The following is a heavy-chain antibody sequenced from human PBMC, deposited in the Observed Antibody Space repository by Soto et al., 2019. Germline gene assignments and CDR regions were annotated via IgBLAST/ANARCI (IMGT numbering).Heavy chain of an antibody. CDR1: GFTFSSYW. Sequence: PGGSLRLSCAASGFTFSSYWVSWVRQAPGKGLEWVANIKQDGSEKYYVDSVKGRFTISRDNAKNSLYLQMNSLRAEDTAVYYCASDQGIQLWSFDYWGQGTLVTVSS. CDR3: ASDQGIQLWSFDY. CDR2: IKQDGSEK. J-gene: IGHJ4*02. D-gene: IGHD5-18*01. V-gene: IGHV3-7*01.